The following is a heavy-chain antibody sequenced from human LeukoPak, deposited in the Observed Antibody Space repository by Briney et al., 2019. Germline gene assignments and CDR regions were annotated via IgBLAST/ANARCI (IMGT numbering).Heavy chain of an antibody. CDR3: ARGRLKQVTTVPPSGAFDI. V-gene: IGHV4-39*07. J-gene: IGHJ3*02. CDR1: GGSISSSSYY. CDR2: INHSGST. D-gene: IGHD4-17*01. Sequence: SETLSLTCTVSGGSISSSSYYWGWIRQPPGKGLEWIGEINHSGSTNYNPSLKSRVTISVDTSKNQFSLKLSSVTAADTAVYYCARGRLKQVTTVPPSGAFDIWGQGTMVTVSS.